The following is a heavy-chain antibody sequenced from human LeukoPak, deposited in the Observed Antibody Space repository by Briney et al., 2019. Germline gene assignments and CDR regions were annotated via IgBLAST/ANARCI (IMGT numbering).Heavy chain of an antibody. CDR3: AKDSIWGAATTYGFDY. D-gene: IGHD5-24*01. V-gene: IGHV3-23*01. Sequence: GGSLRLSCAASGFTFSSYAMSWVRQAPGKGLEWVSGISGSGGSTYYAESVKGRCTISRDNSKNTLYLQMNSLRAEDTAVYYCAKDSIWGAATTYGFDYWGQGTLVTVSS. J-gene: IGHJ4*02. CDR1: GFTFSSYA. CDR2: ISGSGGST.